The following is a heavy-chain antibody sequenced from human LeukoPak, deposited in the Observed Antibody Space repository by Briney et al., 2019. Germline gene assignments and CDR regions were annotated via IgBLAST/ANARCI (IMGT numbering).Heavy chain of an antibody. CDR2: ISYIGSA. V-gene: IGHV4-39*01. D-gene: IGHD3-9*01. CDR1: GDSISSRSYY. CDR3: ARLSRGRKAYYDILTGSPDY. J-gene: IGHJ4*02. Sequence: PSETLSLTCTVSGDSISSRSYYWGWIRQPPGKGLEWIGSISYIGSAYHNPSLKSRVSSSVDTSLNQFSLKLSSVTAADTAVYYRARLSRGRKAYYDILTGSPDYWGQGLLVTVSS.